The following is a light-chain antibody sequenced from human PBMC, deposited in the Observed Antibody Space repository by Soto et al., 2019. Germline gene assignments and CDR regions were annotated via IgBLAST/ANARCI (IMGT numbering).Light chain of an antibody. CDR1: QGISSY. CDR2: AES. V-gene: IGKV1-9*01. Sequence: DIQFTQSPSFLSASVGDRVTITCRASQGISSYLAWYQQKTGKAPKILIYAESTLKSGVPSRFSGSGSGTELTLTISRLQPDDFATYYCQQYNSYSWTFGQGTKVDIK. CDR3: QQYNSYSWT. J-gene: IGKJ1*01.